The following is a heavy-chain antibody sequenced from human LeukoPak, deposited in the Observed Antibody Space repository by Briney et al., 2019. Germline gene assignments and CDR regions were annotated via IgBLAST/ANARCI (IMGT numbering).Heavy chain of an antibody. J-gene: IGHJ6*02. CDR1: GGSFSRFS. V-gene: IGHV4-4*09. CDR2: IYTSGST. CDR3: ARHGGYSSPLGV. D-gene: IGHD6-13*01. Sequence: PSETLSLTCAVYGGSFSRFSWTWLRQPPGKGLEWIGYIYTSGSTDYNPSLKSRLTTSVDTAKNQISLKLNSVTAADTAVYCCARHGGYSSPLGVWGQGTTVTVSS.